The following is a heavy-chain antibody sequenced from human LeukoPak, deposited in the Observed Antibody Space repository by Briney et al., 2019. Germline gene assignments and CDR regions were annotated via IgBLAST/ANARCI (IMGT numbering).Heavy chain of an antibody. J-gene: IGHJ3*02. Sequence: GGSLRLSCAASGFTFSSNWMHWVRQAPGKGLVWVSRIKGDGSSTSYADSVKGRFTISRDNSKNTVYLQVDSLRAADTPVVYYCAREGDSSGYAGAFAIWGQGTMVTASS. CDR3: AREGDSSGYAGAFAI. D-gene: IGHD3-22*01. CDR1: GFTFSSNW. V-gene: IGHV3-74*01. CDR2: IKGDGSST.